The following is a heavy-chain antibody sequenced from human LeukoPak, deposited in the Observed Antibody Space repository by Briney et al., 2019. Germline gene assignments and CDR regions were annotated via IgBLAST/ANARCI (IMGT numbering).Heavy chain of an antibody. CDR3: TTSPHRGYSGYDDY. V-gene: IGHV3-15*01. CDR2: IKSKTNGGTT. Sequence: GGSLRLSCAASGFTFNNAWMSWVRQAPGKGLEWVGHIKSKTNGGTTDYAAPVKGRFTISRDDSKNTLYLQMNSLKTEDTAVYYCTTSPHRGYSGYDDYRGQGTLVTVSS. J-gene: IGHJ4*02. D-gene: IGHD5-12*01. CDR1: GFTFNNAW.